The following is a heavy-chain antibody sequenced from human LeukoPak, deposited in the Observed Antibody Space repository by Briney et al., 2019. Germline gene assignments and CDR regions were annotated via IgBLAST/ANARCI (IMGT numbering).Heavy chain of an antibody. CDR2: ISSSSSTI. D-gene: IGHD4-23*01. V-gene: IGHV3-48*01. CDR3: ARASTTVVTLDSLSI. CDR1: GFTFSSYS. Sequence: GGSLRLSCAASGFTFSSYSMNWVRQAPGKGLEWVSYISSSSSTIYYADSVKGRFTISRDNAKNSLYLQMNSLRAEDTALYYCARASTTVVTLDSLSIWGQGTMVTVSS. J-gene: IGHJ3*02.